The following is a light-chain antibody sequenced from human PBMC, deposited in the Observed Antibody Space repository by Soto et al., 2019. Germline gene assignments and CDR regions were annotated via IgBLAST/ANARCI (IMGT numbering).Light chain of an antibody. CDR2: AAS. V-gene: IGKV1-27*01. J-gene: IGKJ4*01. Sequence: DIQMTQSPSSLSASVGDRVTITCRASQGISTFLAWYQHKPGKVPKLLIYAASTLQSGVPSRFSGSGSGTDFTLTISSLQPEDVATYYCQKYNSAPSLTFGGGTKVEIK. CDR1: QGISTF. CDR3: QKYNSAPSLT.